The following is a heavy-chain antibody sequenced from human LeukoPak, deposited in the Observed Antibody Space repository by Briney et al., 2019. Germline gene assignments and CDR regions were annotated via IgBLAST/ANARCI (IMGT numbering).Heavy chain of an antibody. CDR1: GFTFSTNA. CDR2: VSSNGGST. V-gene: IGHV3-64*04. Sequence: GDSLRLSCSASGFTFSTNAMHWVRQPPGKGLEYVSGVSSNGGSTSYTDSVKVRFTISRDNSKNTLYLQMNSLRAEDTAVYYCAKAPETTTVNVFEFWGQGTLVTVSS. J-gene: IGHJ4*02. D-gene: IGHD4-17*01. CDR3: AKAPETTTVNVFEF.